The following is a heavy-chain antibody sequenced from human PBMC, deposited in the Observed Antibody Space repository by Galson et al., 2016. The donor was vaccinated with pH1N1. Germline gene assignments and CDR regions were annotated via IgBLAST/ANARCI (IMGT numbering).Heavy chain of an antibody. D-gene: IGHD2-15*01. CDR2: IIPMFGAP. V-gene: IGHV1-69*06. Sequence: SVKVSCKASGGTFTYYAISWVRQAPGQGLEWMGGIIPMFGAPSYAQKFQARVTFSADRSTSTAYMELSSLRSEDTAVYYCARPREGDGYCSGRSCPGYYYYGMDVWGQGTTVTVSS. CDR1: GGTFTYYA. J-gene: IGHJ6*02. CDR3: ARPREGDGYCSGRSCPGYYYYGMDV.